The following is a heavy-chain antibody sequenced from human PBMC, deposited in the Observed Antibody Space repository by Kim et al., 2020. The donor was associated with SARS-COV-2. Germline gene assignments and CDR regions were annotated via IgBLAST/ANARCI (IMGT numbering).Heavy chain of an antibody. J-gene: IGHJ4*02. CDR3: ARDSDSSPSFLC. CDR2: ISYDGSNK. CDR1: GFTFSSYA. V-gene: IGHV3-30*04. D-gene: IGHD3-22*01. Sequence: LSLTCAASGFTFSSYAMHWVRQAPGKGLEWVAVISYDGSNKYYADSVKGRFTISRDNSKNTLYLQMNSLRAEDTAVYYCARDSDSSPSFLCWGQGTLVTVSS.